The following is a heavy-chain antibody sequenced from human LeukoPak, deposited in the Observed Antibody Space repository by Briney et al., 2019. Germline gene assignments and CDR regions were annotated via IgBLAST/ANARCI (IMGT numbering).Heavy chain of an antibody. J-gene: IGHJ4*02. V-gene: IGHV6-1*01. D-gene: IGHD4-11*01. CDR2: TYYRSKWYN. CDR1: GDSVTSNMAT. CDR3: ARRNDDYYYLEY. Sequence: PSQTLSLSCANSGDSVTSNMATWNWIRQSPSRGLEWLGRTYYRSKWYNDYAVSVKSRITINPDTSKNQFSLQLNSVTPDDTAVYYCARRNDDYYYLEYWGQGTLVTVSS.